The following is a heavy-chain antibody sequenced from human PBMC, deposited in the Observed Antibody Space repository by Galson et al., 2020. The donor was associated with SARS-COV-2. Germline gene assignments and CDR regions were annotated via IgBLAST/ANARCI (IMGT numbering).Heavy chain of an antibody. CDR3: ARELDIVSTIYFDY. CDR1: GGTFNSYV. CDR2: IIPMFDSA. J-gene: IGHJ4*02. Sequence: SVKVSCKASGGTFNSYVINWVQQAPGQGLEWMGGIIPMFDSANYAQKFQGRITVTADESTSTVYMELSSLRSEDTAVYYCARELDIVSTIYFDYWGQGTLVTVSS. V-gene: IGHV1-69*13. D-gene: IGHD5-12*01.